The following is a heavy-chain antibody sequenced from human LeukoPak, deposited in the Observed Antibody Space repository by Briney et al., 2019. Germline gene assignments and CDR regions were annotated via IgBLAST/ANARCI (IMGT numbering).Heavy chain of an antibody. V-gene: IGHV1-46*01. CDR1: GYTFTTYA. J-gene: IGHJ5*02. D-gene: IGHD6-13*01. CDR3: ATRTGRTGYSSSYDNWFDP. CDR2: INPSGGST. Sequence: ASVKVSCKASGYTFTTYAMHWVRQAPGQGLEWMGIINPSGGSTSYAQKFQGRVTMTRDTSTSTVYMELSSLRSEDTAVYYCATRTGRTGYSSSYDNWFDPWGQGTLVTVSS.